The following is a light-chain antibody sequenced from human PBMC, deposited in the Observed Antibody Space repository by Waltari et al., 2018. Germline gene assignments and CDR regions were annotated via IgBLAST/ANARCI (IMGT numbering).Light chain of an antibody. CDR1: ERIGIY. CDR2: DAS. Sequence: EIVLTQSPATLSLSPGERDTLSCRASERIGIYLTWYQHKPGQTPRLLIYDASNRATSTPAMFIGGGSGRDFTLTINSLEPEGFTVYYCEHRRNWPPYTFSQGTKLEIK. V-gene: IGKV3-11*02. CDR3: EHRRNWPPYT. J-gene: IGKJ2*01.